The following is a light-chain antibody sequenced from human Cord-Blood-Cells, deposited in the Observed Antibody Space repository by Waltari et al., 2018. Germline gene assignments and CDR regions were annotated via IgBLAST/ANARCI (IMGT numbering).Light chain of an antibody. CDR3: CSYAGSYTYV. V-gene: IGLV2-11*01. J-gene: IGLJ1*01. CDR1: SSDVGGYNY. Sequence: SALTQPRSVSGSPGQSVTIPFTGTSSDVGGYNYVSWYQQHPGKAPKLMIYDVSKRPSGVPDRFSGSKAGNTASLTISGLQAEDEADYYCCSYAGSYTYVFGTGTKVTVL. CDR2: DVS.